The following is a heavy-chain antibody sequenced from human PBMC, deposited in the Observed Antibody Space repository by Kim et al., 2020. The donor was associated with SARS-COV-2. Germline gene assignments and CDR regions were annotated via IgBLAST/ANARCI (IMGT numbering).Heavy chain of an antibody. V-gene: IGHV4-39*01. D-gene: IGHD1-1*01. Sequence: SLKRRVAISVDTSKNQFSLRLSSVTAADTAVYFCARIIVAYNSAKGYFDYWGQGTLITVSS. J-gene: IGHJ4*02. CDR3: ARIIVAYNSAKGYFDY.